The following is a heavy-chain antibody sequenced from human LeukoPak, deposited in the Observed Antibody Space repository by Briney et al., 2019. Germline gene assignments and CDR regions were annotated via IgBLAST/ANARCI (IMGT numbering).Heavy chain of an antibody. J-gene: IGHJ6*02. Sequence: PGGSLRLSCAASGFTFSSYAMHWVRQAPGKGLEWVAVISYDGSNKYYADSVKGRFTISRDNSKNTLYLQMNSLRAEDTAVYYCARDLRIFDPYGMDVWGQGTTVTVSS. D-gene: IGHD3-3*01. CDR2: ISYDGSNK. CDR3: ARDLRIFDPYGMDV. CDR1: GFTFSSYA. V-gene: IGHV3-30-3*01.